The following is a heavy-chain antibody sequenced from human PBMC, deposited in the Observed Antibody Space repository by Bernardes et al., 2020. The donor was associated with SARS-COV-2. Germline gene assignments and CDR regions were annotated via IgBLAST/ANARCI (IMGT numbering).Heavy chain of an antibody. CDR1: GYNVAPYW. V-gene: IGHV5-51*01. J-gene: IGHJ6*02. Sequence: GASLKISCDASGYNVAPYWIGWVRPMPGKGLEWMGIVYPGDSSTRYGPSFQGLVTISADKSISTAYLQWSSLEASDTAIYYCARQHGTSGTTGGMDVWGPGTTVSVSS. CDR2: VYPGDSST. CDR3: ARQHGTSGTTGGMDV. D-gene: IGHD1-1*01.